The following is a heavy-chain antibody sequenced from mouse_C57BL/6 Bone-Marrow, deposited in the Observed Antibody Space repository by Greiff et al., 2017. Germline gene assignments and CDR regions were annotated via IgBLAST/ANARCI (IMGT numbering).Heavy chain of an antibody. CDR3: ATYSTVYAMDY. Sequence: QLKQPGAELVKPGASVQMSCKASGYTFTSYWITWVKQRPGQGLEWIGDIYPGSGSTNYNEKFKSKATLTVDTSSSTAYMQLSSLTSEDSAVYYCATYSTVYAMDYWGQGTSVTVSS. D-gene: IGHD2-5*01. CDR1: GYTFTSYW. J-gene: IGHJ4*01. CDR2: IYPGSGST. V-gene: IGHV1-55*01.